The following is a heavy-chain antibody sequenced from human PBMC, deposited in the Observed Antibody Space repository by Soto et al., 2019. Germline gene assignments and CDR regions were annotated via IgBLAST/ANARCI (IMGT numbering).Heavy chain of an antibody. V-gene: IGHV1-18*01. J-gene: IGHJ5*01. CDR2: VTTFNGKT. Sequence: QVQLVQSGAEVKNPGASVKVSCKTSGYTFINFGISWVRQAPGQDLEWMGRVTTFNGKTNNAQKNQGRLTITADSSRSTANMELRSLVSDESAVYYCVRDRFAYCAPAASDSWGQGTLVTVSS. CDR1: GYTFINFG. D-gene: IGHD2-15*01. CDR3: VRDRFAYCAPAASDS.